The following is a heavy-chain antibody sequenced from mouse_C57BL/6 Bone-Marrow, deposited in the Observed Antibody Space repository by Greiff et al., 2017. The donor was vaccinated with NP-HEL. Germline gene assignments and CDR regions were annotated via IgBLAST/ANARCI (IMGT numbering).Heavy chain of an antibody. CDR1: GFTFSDYY. J-gene: IGHJ1*03. CDR2: INYDGSST. CDR3: ARITTVVATRGFDV. V-gene: IGHV5-16*01. D-gene: IGHD1-1*01. Sequence: DVKLVESEGGLVQPGSSMKLSCTASGFTFSDYYMAWVRQVPEKGLEWVANINYDGSSTYYLDSLKSRFIISRDNAKNILYLQMSSLKSEDTATYYCARITTVVATRGFDVWGTGTTVTVSS.